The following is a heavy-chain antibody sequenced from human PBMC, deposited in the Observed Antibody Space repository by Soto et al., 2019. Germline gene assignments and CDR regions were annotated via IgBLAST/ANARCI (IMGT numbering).Heavy chain of an antibody. CDR2: INHSGST. D-gene: IGHD5-18*01. Sequence: QVQLQQWGAGLLKSSETLSLTCAVYGGSFSGYYWSWIRQPPGKGLEWIGEINHSGSTNYNPSLKSRVTISVDTSKNQFSLKLSSVTAADTAVYYCARAGYSYGYKFDYWGQGTLVTVSS. CDR1: GGSFSGYY. V-gene: IGHV4-34*01. CDR3: ARAGYSYGYKFDY. J-gene: IGHJ4*02.